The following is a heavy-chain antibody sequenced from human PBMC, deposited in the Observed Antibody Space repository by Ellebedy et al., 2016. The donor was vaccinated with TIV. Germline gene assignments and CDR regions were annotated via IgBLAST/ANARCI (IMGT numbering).Heavy chain of an antibody. CDR1: GYTFTSYD. D-gene: IGHD4-23*01. CDR2: MNPNSGNT. V-gene: IGHV1-8*01. J-gene: IGHJ4*02. Sequence: ASVKVSCXASGYTFTSYDINWVRQATGQGLEWMGWMNPNSGNTGYAQKFQGRVTMTRDTSTSTVYMELSSLRSEDTAVYYCARDHAGGNHYWGQGTLVTVSS. CDR3: ARDHAGGNHY.